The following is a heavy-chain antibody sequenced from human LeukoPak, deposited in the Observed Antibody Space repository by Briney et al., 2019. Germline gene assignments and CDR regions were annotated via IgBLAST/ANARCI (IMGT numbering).Heavy chain of an antibody. D-gene: IGHD5-12*01. CDR1: GYTFTSYY. J-gene: IGHJ4*02. CDR3: ARVVTGYSGYDFRGSGGNYFDY. Sequence: GASVKVSRKASGYTFTSYYIHWVRQAPGQGLEWVGIINPSGGSTSYAQKFQGRVTMTRDTSTRTVYMELSSLRSEDTAVYYCARVVTGYSGYDFRGSGGNYFDYWGQGTLVTVSS. V-gene: IGHV1-46*01. CDR2: INPSGGST.